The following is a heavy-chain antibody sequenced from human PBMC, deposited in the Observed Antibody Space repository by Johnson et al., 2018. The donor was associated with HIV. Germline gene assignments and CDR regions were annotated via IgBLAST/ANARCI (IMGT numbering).Heavy chain of an antibody. J-gene: IGHJ3*01. CDR2: ISGSGGST. CDR1: GFTFSSYA. V-gene: IGHV3-23*04. D-gene: IGHD2-21*01. Sequence: VQLVESGGGLVQPGGSLRLSCAASGFTFSSYAMSWVRQAPGKGLEWVSAISGSGGSTYYADSVSGRFTISRDNSETTLYLQMNSLRVEETAVYYCARRAYCGGCSYIGFDLWGQGTKVTVSS. CDR3: ARRAYCGGCSYIGFDL.